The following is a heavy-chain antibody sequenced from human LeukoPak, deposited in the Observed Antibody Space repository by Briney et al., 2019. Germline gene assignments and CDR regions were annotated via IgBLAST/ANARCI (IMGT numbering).Heavy chain of an antibody. V-gene: IGHV3-9*01. CDR2: ISWNSRAL. CDR3: ARPMRGYYDSSGYPHAFDI. CDR1: GFIFDDYT. Sequence: GGSPRLSCAASGFIFDDYTMHWVRQAPGKGLEWVSSISWNSRALDYADSVRGRFTISRDNSKNTLYLQMNSLRAEDTAVYYCARPMRGYYDSSGYPHAFDIWGQGTMVTVSS. J-gene: IGHJ3*02. D-gene: IGHD3-22*01.